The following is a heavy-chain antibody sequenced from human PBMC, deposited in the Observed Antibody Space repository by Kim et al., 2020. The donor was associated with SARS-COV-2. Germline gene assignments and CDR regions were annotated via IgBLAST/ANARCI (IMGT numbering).Heavy chain of an antibody. V-gene: IGHV4-59*13. CDR3: ARTNIAAPWGVDYYYGMDV. J-gene: IGHJ6*02. CDR2: IYYSGST. D-gene: IGHD6-13*01. CDR1: GGSISSYY. Sequence: SETLSLTCTVSGGSISSYYWSWIRQPPGKGLEWIGYIYYSGSTNYNPSLKSRVTISVDTSKNQFSLKLSSVTAADTAVYYCARTNIAAPWGVDYYYGMDVWGQGTTVTVSS.